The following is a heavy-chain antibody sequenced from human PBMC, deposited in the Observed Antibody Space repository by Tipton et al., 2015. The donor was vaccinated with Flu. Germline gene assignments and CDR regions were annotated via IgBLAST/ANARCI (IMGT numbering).Heavy chain of an antibody. Sequence: SLRLSCETSGFTVSHYWMNWVRQAPGKGLEWIAYIIGGGSTMFYAEPVQGRVTISRDNAKNSLYLQMSSLRAGDTAVYYCARARRLGGFSLDSWGQGTLVTVSS. CDR1: GFTVSHYW. CDR3: ARARRLGGFSLDS. CDR2: IIGGGSTM. V-gene: IGHV3-48*03. J-gene: IGHJ4*02. D-gene: IGHD5-12*01.